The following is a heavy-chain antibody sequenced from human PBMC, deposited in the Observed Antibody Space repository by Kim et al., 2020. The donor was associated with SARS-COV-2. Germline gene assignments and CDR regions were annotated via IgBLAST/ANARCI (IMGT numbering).Heavy chain of an antibody. V-gene: IGHV3-33*06. Sequence: GGSLRLSCAASGFTFSSYAMHWVRQAPGKGLEWVAVIWYDGSNKYYADSVKGRFTISRDNSKNTLYLQMNSLRAEDTAVYYCAKGGLGYCSGGSCPHEGSYGMDVWGQGTTVTVSS. J-gene: IGHJ6*02. CDR3: AKGGLGYCSGGSCPHEGSYGMDV. CDR1: GFTFSSYA. CDR2: IWYDGSNK. D-gene: IGHD2-15*01.